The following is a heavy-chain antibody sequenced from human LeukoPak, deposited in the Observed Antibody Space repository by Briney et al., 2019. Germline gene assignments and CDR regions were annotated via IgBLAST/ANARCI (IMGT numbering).Heavy chain of an antibody. CDR3: ARDNDYYYYHMDV. J-gene: IGHJ6*03. Sequence: GGSLRLSCAASGFTFSSYSMKWVRQAPGKGLEWVSYISTTSTTKYYADSVKGRFTISRDNAKNSLYLQMNSLRAEDTAVYYCARDNDYYYYHMDVWGNGTTVTVSS. CDR2: ISTTSTTK. CDR1: GFTFSSYS. V-gene: IGHV3-48*04.